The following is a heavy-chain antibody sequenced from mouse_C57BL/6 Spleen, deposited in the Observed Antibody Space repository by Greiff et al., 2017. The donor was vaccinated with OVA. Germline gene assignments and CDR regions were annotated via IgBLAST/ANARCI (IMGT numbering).Heavy chain of an antibody. D-gene: IGHD1-1*01. CDR2: IRLKSDNYAT. Sequence: EVMLVESGGGLVQPGGSMKLSCVASGFTFSNYWMNWVRQSPEKGLEWVAQIRLKSDNYATHYAESVKGRFTISRDDSKSSVYLQMNNLRAEDTGIYYCTRGSNPYYYAMDYWGQGTSVTVSS. CDR3: TRGSNPYYYAMDY. CDR1: GFTFSNYW. V-gene: IGHV6-3*01. J-gene: IGHJ4*01.